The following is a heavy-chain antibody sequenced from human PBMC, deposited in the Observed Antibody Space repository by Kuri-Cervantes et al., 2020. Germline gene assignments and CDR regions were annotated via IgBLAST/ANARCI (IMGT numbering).Heavy chain of an antibody. CDR3: ARVFHLPDYYDSSGYYEAFDI. D-gene: IGHD3-22*01. V-gene: IGHV3-48*01. CDR1: GFTFITYS. J-gene: IGHJ3*02. Sequence: GESLKISCAASGFTFITYSMNWVRQAPGKGLEWVSYISSSSSTIYYADSVKGRFTISRDNAKNSLYLQMNSLRAEDTAAYYCARVFHLPDYYDSSGYYEAFDIWGQGTVVTVSS. CDR2: ISSSSSTI.